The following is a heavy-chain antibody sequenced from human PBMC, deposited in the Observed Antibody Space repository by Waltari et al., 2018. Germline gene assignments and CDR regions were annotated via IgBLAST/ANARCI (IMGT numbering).Heavy chain of an antibody. J-gene: IGHJ4*02. D-gene: IGHD3-22*01. V-gene: IGHV4-34*01. CDR1: GGSFSGYY. CDR2: INHSGST. CDR3: ARGSIDSSGYAALGFDY. Sequence: QVQLQQWGAGLLKPSETLSLTCAVYGGSFSGYYWRWIRQPPGKGLEWIGEINHSGSTNYNPSLKSRVTISVDTSKNQFSLKLSSVTAADTAVYYCARGSIDSSGYAALGFDYWGQGTLVTVSS.